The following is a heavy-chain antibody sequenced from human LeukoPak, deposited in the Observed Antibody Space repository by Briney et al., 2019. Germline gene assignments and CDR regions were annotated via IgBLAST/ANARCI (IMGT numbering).Heavy chain of an antibody. D-gene: IGHD5-12*01. CDR3: AKDKAVATSYFDY. CDR2: ISGSGGST. J-gene: IGHJ4*02. CDR1: GFAFSSYA. V-gene: IGHV3-23*01. Sequence: GGSLRLSCAASGFAFSSYAMSWVRQAPGKGLEWVSAISGSGGSTYYADSVKGRFTISRDNSKKTLYLQMNSLRAEDTAVYYCAKDKAVATSYFDYWGQGTLVTVSS.